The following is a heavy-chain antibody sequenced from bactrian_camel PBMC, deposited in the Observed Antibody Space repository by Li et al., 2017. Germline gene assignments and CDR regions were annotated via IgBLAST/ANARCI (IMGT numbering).Heavy chain of an antibody. J-gene: IGHJ4*01. D-gene: IGHD6*01. CDR2: IDSDGAA. V-gene: IGHV3S26*01. CDR3: AADPNFPWSGDSCRDRADWAISGGNY. Sequence: VQLVESGGGSVQTGGSLRLSCGASGSIYGGACVGWLRQAPGKEREGVAAIDSDGAASYADSVKGRFTVSRDNANNTINLMMNSLNPEDTAMYYCAADPNFPWSGDSCRDRADWAISGGNYWGQGTQVTVS. CDR1: GSIYGGAC.